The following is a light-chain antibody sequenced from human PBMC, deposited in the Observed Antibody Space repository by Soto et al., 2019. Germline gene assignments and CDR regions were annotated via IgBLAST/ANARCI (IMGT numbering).Light chain of an antibody. CDR1: GDIRKE. V-gene: IGKV1-6*01. CDR3: LQDHNYPRT. Sequence: AIQMTQSPSSLSASVGDRVTISCRASGDIRKELSWYQQKPGKAPNVLIYGASSSQSGVPSRFSGSGSGTDFTLTISSLQPEDFATYYCLQDHNYPRTFGQGTKVEVK. CDR2: GAS. J-gene: IGKJ1*01.